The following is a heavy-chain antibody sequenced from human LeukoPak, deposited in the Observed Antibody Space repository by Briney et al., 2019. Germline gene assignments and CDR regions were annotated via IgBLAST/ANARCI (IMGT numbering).Heavy chain of an antibody. CDR1: GFTFSSYW. D-gene: IGHD6-19*01. J-gene: IGHJ4*02. CDR3: ARDYSSSGWPIGL. V-gene: IGHV3-7*05. Sequence: GGSLRLSCAASGFTFSSYWMTWVRQAPGKGLEWVANIKLDGSEKNYVDFVKGRFTISRDNAKNSLYLQMKSLRAEDTAVYYCARDYSSSGWPIGLWGQGTLVTVSS. CDR2: IKLDGSEK.